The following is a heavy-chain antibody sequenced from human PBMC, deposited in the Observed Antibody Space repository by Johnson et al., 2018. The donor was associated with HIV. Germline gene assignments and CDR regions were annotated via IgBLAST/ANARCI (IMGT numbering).Heavy chain of an antibody. CDR1: RFTFNSYA. V-gene: IGHV3-9*01. J-gene: IGHJ3*02. D-gene: IGHD3-9*01. Sequence: VQLVESGGGLIHPGGSLRLSCAASRFTFNSYAMHWVRQAPGKGLEWVSGISWISGTIGYADSVKGRFTISRDNAKKSLYLQMDSLRAEDTALYYCARGMGYFGYYNSDVFDIWGQGTMVTVSS. CDR2: ISWISGTI. CDR3: ARGMGYFGYYNSDVFDI.